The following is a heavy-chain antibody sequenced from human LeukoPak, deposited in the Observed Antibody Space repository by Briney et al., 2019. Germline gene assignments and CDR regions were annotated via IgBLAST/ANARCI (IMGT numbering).Heavy chain of an antibody. J-gene: IGHJ4*02. D-gene: IGHD2-2*01. CDR3: ARVKPAAILSYFDY. CDR1: GFTVSSNY. CDR2: IYSGGST. Sequence: GGSLRLSCAASGFTVSSNYMSWVRQAPGKGLEWVSVIYSGGSTYYADSVKGRFTISRDNSKNTLYLQTNSLRAEDTAVYYCARVKPAAILSYFDYWGQGTLVTVSS. V-gene: IGHV3-53*01.